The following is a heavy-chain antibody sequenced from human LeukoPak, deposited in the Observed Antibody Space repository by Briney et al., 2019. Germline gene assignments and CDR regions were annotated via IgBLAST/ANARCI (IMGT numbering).Heavy chain of an antibody. CDR2: ISSSSGYI. V-gene: IGHV3-21*01. J-gene: IGHJ4*02. CDR1: GFTFSSYS. Sequence: GGSLRLSCAASGFTFSSYSMNWVRQAPGKGLEWVSSISSSSGYIYYADSVKGRFTISRDNAKNSLYLQMNSLRAEDTAVYYCARLMVAATFDYWGQGTLVTVSS. CDR3: ARLMVAATFDY. D-gene: IGHD2-15*01.